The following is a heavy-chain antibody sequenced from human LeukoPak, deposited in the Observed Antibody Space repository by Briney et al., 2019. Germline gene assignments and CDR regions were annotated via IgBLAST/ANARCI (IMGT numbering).Heavy chain of an antibody. Sequence: GGSLRLSCAASGFTFSSYGMHWVRQAPGKGLEWVAVISYDGSNKYYADSVKGRFTTSRDNSKNTLYLQMNSLRAEDTAVYNCAKDRIQEGLDPWGQGTLVTVSS. J-gene: IGHJ5*02. CDR1: GFTFSSYG. CDR3: AKDRIQEGLDP. CDR2: ISYDGSNK. V-gene: IGHV3-30*18.